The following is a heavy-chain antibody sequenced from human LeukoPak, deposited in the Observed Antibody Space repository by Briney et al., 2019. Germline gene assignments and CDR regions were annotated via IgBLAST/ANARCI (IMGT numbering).Heavy chain of an antibody. D-gene: IGHD1-7*01. CDR1: GFTVSSNY. Sequence: GGSLRLSCAASGFTVSSNYMSWVRQAPGKGLEWVSVIYSGGNTYYADSVKGRFTISRDNSKNTLYLQMNSLRAEDTAVYYCAKSHPKRLELRYWLLDPWGQGTLVTVSS. CDR2: IYSGGNT. CDR3: AKSHPKRLELRYWLLDP. V-gene: IGHV3-53*01. J-gene: IGHJ5*02.